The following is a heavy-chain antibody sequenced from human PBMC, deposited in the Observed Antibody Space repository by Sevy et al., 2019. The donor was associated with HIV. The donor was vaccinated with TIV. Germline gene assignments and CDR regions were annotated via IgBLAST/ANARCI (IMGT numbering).Heavy chain of an antibody. V-gene: IGHV3-23*01. D-gene: IGHD5-18*01. CDR2: ISGSGGST. J-gene: IGHJ2*01. CDR1: GFTFSSYA. CDR3: AKDQEGRYSYGYVRYFDL. Sequence: GGSLRLSCAASGFTFSSYAMSWVRQAPGKGLEWVSAISGSGGSTYYADSVKGRFTISRDNSKNTLYLQMNSLIAEDTAVYYCAKDQEGRYSYGYVRYFDLWGRGTLVTVSS.